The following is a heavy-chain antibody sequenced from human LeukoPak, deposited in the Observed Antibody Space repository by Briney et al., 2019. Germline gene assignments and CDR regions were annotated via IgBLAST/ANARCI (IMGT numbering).Heavy chain of an antibody. CDR2: INHSGST. J-gene: IGHJ4*02. D-gene: IGHD3-22*01. CDR3: ARAGYYYDSSGYPNLDY. Sequence: SEPLSLSCAVYGGSFSGYYWSWIRQPPGKGLEWIGEINHSGSTNYNPSLKSRVTISVDTSKNQFSLKLSSVTAADTAVYYCARAGYYYDSSGYPNLDYWGQGTLVTVSS. CDR1: GGSFSGYY. V-gene: IGHV4-34*01.